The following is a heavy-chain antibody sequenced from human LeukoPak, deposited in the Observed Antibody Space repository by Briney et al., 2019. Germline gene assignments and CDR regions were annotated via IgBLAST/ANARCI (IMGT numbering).Heavy chain of an antibody. V-gene: IGHV4-59*01. CDR2: IYYSGST. D-gene: IGHD3-9*01. J-gene: IGHJ6*02. Sequence: SETLSLTCTVSGGSISSYYWSWIRQPPGKGLEWIGYIYYSGSTNYNPSLKSRVTISVGTSKNQFSLKLSSVTAADTAVYYCARGDYDILTGYYYYYYGMDVWGQGTTVTVSS. CDR1: GGSISSYY. CDR3: ARGDYDILTGYYYYYYGMDV.